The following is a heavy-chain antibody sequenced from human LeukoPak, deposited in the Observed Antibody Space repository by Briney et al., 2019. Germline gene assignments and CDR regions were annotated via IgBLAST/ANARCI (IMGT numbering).Heavy chain of an antibody. Sequence: GASVKVSCKASGYTFSSYGISWVRQAPGQGLEWMGRIIPILGIANYAQKFQGRVTITADKSTSTAYMELSSLRSEDTAVYYCARDLEISVNWFDPWGQGTLVTVSS. CDR2: IIPILGIA. CDR3: ARDLEISVNWFDP. J-gene: IGHJ5*02. CDR1: GYTFSSYG. D-gene: IGHD2-15*01. V-gene: IGHV1-69*04.